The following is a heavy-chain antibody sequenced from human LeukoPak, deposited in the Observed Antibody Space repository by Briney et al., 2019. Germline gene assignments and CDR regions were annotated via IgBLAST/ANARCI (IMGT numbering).Heavy chain of an antibody. D-gene: IGHD2-2*02. Sequence: PSETLSLTCTVSGGSISSGGYYWSWIRQHPGKGLEWIGYIYYSGSTYYNPSLKSRVTISVDTSKNQFSLKLSSVTATDTAVYYCARGGYCSSTSCYRNYYYYMDVWGKGTTVTVSS. CDR1: GGSISSGGYY. CDR2: IYYSGST. CDR3: ARGGYCSSTSCYRNYYYYMDV. J-gene: IGHJ6*03. V-gene: IGHV4-31*03.